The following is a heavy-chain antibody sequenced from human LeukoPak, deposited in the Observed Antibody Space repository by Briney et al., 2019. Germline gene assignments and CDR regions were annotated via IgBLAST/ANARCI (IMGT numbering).Heavy chain of an antibody. D-gene: IGHD3-22*01. CDR2: ISYDGSNK. CDR1: GFTFSSYA. CDR3: ARNTYYYDSSGYWAYDY. Sequence: GGSLRLSCAASGFTFSSYAMHWVRQAPGKGLEGVAVISYDGSNKYYADSVKGRFTISRDNSKNTLYLQMNSLRAEDTAVYYCARNTYYYDSSGYWAYDYWGQGTLVTVSS. J-gene: IGHJ4*02. V-gene: IGHV3-30-3*01.